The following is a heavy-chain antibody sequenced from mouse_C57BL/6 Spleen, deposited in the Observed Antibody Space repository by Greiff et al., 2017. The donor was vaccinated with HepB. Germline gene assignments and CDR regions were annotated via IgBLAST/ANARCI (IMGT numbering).Heavy chain of an antibody. CDR3: ARTTTVVEGYFDV. CDR1: GYTFTSYW. CDR2: IDPSDSYT. D-gene: IGHD1-1*01. J-gene: IGHJ1*03. V-gene: IGHV1-50*01. Sequence: QVQLKQPGAELVKPGASVKLSCKASGYTFTSYWMQWVKQRPGQGLEWIGEIDPSDSYTNYNQKFKGKATLTVDTSSSTAYMQLSSLTSEDSAVYYCARTTTVVEGYFDVWGTGTTVTVSS.